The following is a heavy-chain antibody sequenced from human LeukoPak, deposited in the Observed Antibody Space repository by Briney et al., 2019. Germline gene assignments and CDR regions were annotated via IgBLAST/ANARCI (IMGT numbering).Heavy chain of an antibody. V-gene: IGHV1-24*01. CDR2: FDPEDGET. CDR1: GYTLTELS. D-gene: IGHD4-17*01. J-gene: IGHJ4*02. Sequence: ASVKVSCKVSGYTLTELSMHWVRQAPGKGLEWMGGFDPEDGETIYAQKFQGRVTMTEDTSTDTAYMELSSLRSEDTAVYYCAITKHDYGDYYFDYWGQGTLVTVSS. CDR3: AITKHDYGDYYFDY.